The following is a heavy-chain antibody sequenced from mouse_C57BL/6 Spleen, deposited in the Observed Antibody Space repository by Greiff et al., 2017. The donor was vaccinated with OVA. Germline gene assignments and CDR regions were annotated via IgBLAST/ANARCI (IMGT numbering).Heavy chain of an antibody. D-gene: IGHD2-3*01. CDR1: GYSITSGYY. Sequence: EVKLMESGPGLVKPSQSLSLTCSVTGYSITSGYYWNWIRQFPGNKLERMGYISYDGSNNYKPSLKNRISITRDTSKNQFFLKLNSVTTEDTATYYCARGVYDGGMDYWGQGTSVTVSS. J-gene: IGHJ4*01. CDR3: ARGVYDGGMDY. CDR2: ISYDGSN. V-gene: IGHV3-6*01.